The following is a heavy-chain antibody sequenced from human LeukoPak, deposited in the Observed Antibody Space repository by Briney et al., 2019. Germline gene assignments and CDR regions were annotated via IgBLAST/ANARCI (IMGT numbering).Heavy chain of an antibody. Sequence: PSQTLSLTCAVSGGSISSGGYSWSWIRQPPGKGLEWIGYIYHSGSTYYNPSLKSRVTISVDRSKNQFSLKLSSVTAADTAVYYCARVYYDFWGGYYYYFDYWGQGTLVTVSS. D-gene: IGHD3-3*01. CDR2: IYHSGST. CDR3: ARVYYDFWGGYYYYFDY. J-gene: IGHJ4*02. CDR1: GGSISSGGYS. V-gene: IGHV4-30-2*01.